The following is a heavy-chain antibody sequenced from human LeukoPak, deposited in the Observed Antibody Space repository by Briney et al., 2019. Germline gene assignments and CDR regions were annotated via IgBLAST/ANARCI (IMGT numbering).Heavy chain of an antibody. J-gene: IGHJ5*02. Sequence: SETLSLTCAVSGGSISSGGYSWSWIRQPPGKGLEWFGYIYHSGSTYYNPSLKSRVTISVDRSKNQFSLKLSSVTAADTAVYYCARGPPRYSNWFDPWGQGTLVTVSS. CDR2: IYHSGST. CDR1: GGSISSGGYS. V-gene: IGHV4-30-2*01. CDR3: ARGPPRYSNWFDP. D-gene: IGHD1-1*01.